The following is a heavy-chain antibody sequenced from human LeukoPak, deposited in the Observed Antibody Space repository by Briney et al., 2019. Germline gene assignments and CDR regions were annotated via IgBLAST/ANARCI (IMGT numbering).Heavy chain of an antibody. V-gene: IGHV1-69*13. D-gene: IGHD1-26*01. J-gene: IGHJ6*03. CDR2: IIPIFGTA. CDR1: GGTFSSYA. Sequence: GASVKVSCKASGGTFSSYAISWVRLAPGQGLEWMGGIIPIFGTANYAQKFQGRVTITADESTSTAYMELSSLRSEDTAVYYCARARELQYYYYYMDVWGKGTTVTISS. CDR3: ARARELQYYYYYMDV.